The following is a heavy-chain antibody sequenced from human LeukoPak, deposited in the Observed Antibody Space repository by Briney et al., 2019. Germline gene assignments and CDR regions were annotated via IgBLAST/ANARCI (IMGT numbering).Heavy chain of an antibody. CDR1: GYTFTSYD. CDR3: ARGPGYCSGGSCYFFDY. Sequence: GASVKVSCKASGYTFTSYDINWVRQATGQGLEWMGWMNPNSGNTGYAQKFQGRVTITRNTSISTAYMELSSLRSEDTAVYYCARGPGYCSGGSCYFFDYWGQGTLATVSS. V-gene: IGHV1-8*03. CDR2: MNPNSGNT. J-gene: IGHJ4*02. D-gene: IGHD2-15*01.